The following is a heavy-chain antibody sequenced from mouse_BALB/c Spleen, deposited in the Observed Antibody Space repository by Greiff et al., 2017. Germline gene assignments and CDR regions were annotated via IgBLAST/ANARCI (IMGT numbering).Heavy chain of an antibody. J-gene: IGHJ2*01. CDR1: GFTFSDYY. CDR2: ISDGGSYT. V-gene: IGHV5-4*02. Sequence: EVKLQESGGGLVKPGGSLKLSCAASGFTFSDYYMYWVRQTPEKRLEWVATISDGGSYTYYPDSVKGRFTISRDNAKNNLYLQMSSLKSEDTAMYYCARGLFDYWGQGTTLTVSS. CDR3: ARGLFDY.